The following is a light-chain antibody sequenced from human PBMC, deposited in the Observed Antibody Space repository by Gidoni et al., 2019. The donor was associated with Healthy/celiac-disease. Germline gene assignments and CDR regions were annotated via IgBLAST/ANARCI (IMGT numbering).Light chain of an antibody. V-gene: IGKV3-15*01. CDR2: GAS. Sequence: IVMTQSPATLSVSPGERATLSCRASQSVSSNLAWYQQKPGQAPRLLISGASTRATGIPARFSGSGSGAEFTLTISSLQSEDFAVYYCQQYNNWPETFGQGTKVEIK. CDR3: QQYNNWPET. CDR1: QSVSSN. J-gene: IGKJ1*01.